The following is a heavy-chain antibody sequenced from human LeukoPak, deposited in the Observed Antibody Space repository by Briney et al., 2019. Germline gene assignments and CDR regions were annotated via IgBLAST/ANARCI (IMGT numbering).Heavy chain of an antibody. V-gene: IGHV4-59*01. CDR1: GGSISSYY. Sequence: SETLSLTCTVSGGSISSYYWSWIRQPPGKGLEWIGYIYYSGSTNYNPSLKSRVTISVDTSKNQFSLKLSSVTAADTAVYYCARRGLLNYYYGMDVWGQGTTVTVSS. CDR3: ARRGLLNYYYGMDV. CDR2: IYYSGST. D-gene: IGHD2/OR15-2a*01. J-gene: IGHJ6*02.